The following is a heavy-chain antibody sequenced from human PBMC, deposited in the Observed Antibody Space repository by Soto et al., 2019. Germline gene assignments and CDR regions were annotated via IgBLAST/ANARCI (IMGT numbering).Heavy chain of an antibody. Sequence: EVQLVESGGGLVQPGGSLRLSCAASGFTFSDHYMDWVRQAPGKGLEWVGRTRNKANSYTTEYAASVKGRFTISRDNSKNTLYLQMNSLRAEDTAVYYCARDSTMIVSEKNQERGGYFDLWGRGTLVTVSS. CDR1: GFTFSDHY. CDR3: ARDSTMIVSEKNQERGGYFDL. J-gene: IGHJ2*01. CDR2: TRNKANSYTT. V-gene: IGHV3-72*01. D-gene: IGHD3-22*01.